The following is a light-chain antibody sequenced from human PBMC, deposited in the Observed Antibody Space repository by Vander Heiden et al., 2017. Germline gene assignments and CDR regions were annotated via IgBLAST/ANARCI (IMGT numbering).Light chain of an antibody. CDR1: QSISSY. CDR2: AAS. V-gene: IGKV1-39*01. Sequence: DIQMTQSPSSLSASVGDRVTITCRASQSISSYLNWYQQKPGKAPKLLIYAASSWQSGGPSRFSGSGYGTDFTITISSRQPEDFAPYYCQQNDSNFMFTFGQGTKMEIK. CDR3: QQNDSNFMFT. J-gene: IGKJ2*01.